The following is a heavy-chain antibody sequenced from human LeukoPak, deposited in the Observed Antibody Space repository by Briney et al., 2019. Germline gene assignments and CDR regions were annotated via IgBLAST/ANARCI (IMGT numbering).Heavy chain of an antibody. CDR3: ARVLPWLVRNWVDP. D-gene: IGHD6-19*01. J-gene: IGHJ5*02. V-gene: IGHV1-2*02. CDR1: GYTFTGYY. Sequence: ASVKVSCKASGYTFTGYYMHWVRQAPGQGLEWMGWINPNSGGTNYAQKFQGRVTMTRDTSISTAYMELSRLRSDDTAVYYCARVLPWLVRNWVDPWGQGTLVTVSS. CDR2: INPNSGGT.